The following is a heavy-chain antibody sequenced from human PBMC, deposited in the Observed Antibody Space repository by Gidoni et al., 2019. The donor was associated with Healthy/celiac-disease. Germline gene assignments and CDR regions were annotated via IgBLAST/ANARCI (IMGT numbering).Heavy chain of an antibody. V-gene: IGHV1-46*03. CDR3: ARAKWGDYGDSRGELVY. CDR1: GYTFPSYY. CDR2: INPSGGST. Sequence: QVQLAQSGAEVQKPGASAQVSCKASGYTFPSYYMHWVRQAPGQGLEWMGIINPSGGSTSYAQKFQGRVTMTRDTSTSTVYMELSSLRSEDTAVYYCARAKWGDYGDSRGELVYWGQGTLVTVSS. J-gene: IGHJ4*02. D-gene: IGHD4-17*01.